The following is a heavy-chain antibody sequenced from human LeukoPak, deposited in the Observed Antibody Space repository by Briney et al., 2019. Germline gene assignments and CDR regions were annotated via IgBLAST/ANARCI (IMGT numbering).Heavy chain of an antibody. V-gene: IGHV3-66*01. CDR3: ARVGIAAAGAYD. Sequence: PGGSLRLSCAASGFPVSSNYMSWVRQAPGKGLEWVSVIYSGGSTYYADSVKGRFTISRDNSKNTLYLQMNSLRAEDTAVYYCARVGIAAAGAYDWGQGTLVTVSS. J-gene: IGHJ4*02. CDR2: IYSGGST. CDR1: GFPVSSNY. D-gene: IGHD6-13*01.